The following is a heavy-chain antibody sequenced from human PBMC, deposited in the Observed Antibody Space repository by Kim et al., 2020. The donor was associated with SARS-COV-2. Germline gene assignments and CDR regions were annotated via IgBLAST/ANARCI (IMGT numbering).Heavy chain of an antibody. CDR2: INQDGSEK. CDR1: GFSFSNYW. J-gene: IGHJ4*02. D-gene: IGHD6-13*01. Sequence: GGSLRLSCAASGFSFSNYWMNWVRQAPGKGLEWVANINQDGSEKYYVDSVKGRFTISRDNAKNSLYLQMNSLRADDTALYYCVRGTAAPGTDYWGQGSL. CDR3: VRGTAAPGTDY. V-gene: IGHV3-7*03.